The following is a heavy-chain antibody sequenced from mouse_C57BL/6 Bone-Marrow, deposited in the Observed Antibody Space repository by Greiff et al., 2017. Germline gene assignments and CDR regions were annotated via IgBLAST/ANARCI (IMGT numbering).Heavy chain of an antibody. CDR1: GYTFTSYW. CDR2: IDPSDSYP. V-gene: IGHV1-50*01. Sequence: QVQLQQPGAELVKPGASVKLSCKASGYTFTSYWMQWVKQRPGQGLEWIGEIDPSDSYPNYNQKFKGKATLTVDTSSSTAYMQLSSLTSEDSAVYYCARGLGRGFAYWGQGTLVTGSA. CDR3: ARGLGRGFAY. J-gene: IGHJ3*01. D-gene: IGHD4-1*01.